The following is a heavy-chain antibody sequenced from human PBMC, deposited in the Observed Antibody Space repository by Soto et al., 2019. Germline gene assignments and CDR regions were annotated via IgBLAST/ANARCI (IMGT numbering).Heavy chain of an antibody. V-gene: IGHV2-5*02. CDR3: AHSGAVTVFDYFDY. J-gene: IGHJ4*02. D-gene: IGHD2-21*02. CDR1: VFSLSTRGVG. CDR2: IYWDDDK. Sequence: SGPTLVNPTQTLTLTCTFSVFSLSTRGVGVGWIRQPPGKALEWLALIYWDDDKRYSPSLKSRLTITKDTSKNQVVLTMTNMDPVDTATYYCAHSGAVTVFDYFDYWGQGTLVTVSS.